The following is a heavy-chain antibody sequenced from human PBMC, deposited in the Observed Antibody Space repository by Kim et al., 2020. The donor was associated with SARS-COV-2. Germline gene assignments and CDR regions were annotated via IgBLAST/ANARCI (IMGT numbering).Heavy chain of an antibody. CDR3: AKRGEPRGYYFDC. CDR2: VSYDGSNK. Sequence: GGSLRLSCAASGFTFSNYAMHWVRQAPGKGLEWVAVVSYDGSNKYYIDSVKGRFTISRDNSKNTLYLQMNSLRTEDTAVYYCAKRGEPRGYYFDCWGQGTLVTVSS. J-gene: IGHJ4*02. D-gene: IGHD3-16*01. CDR1: GFTFSNYA. V-gene: IGHV3-30*18.